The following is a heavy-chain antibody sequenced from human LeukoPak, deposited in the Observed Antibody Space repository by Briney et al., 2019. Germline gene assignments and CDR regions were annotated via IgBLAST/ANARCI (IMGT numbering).Heavy chain of an antibody. CDR2: ISGSSSTR. V-gene: IGHV3-48*01. D-gene: IGHD4-17*01. J-gene: IGHJ3*02. Sequence: PGGSLRLSCAASGFTFGSYSMNWVRQAPGKGLEWVSYISGSSSTRYYADSVKGRFTISRDNAKNSLYLQMNSLRAEDTSVYYCARYGDYGAFDIWGQGTMVTVSS. CDR3: ARYGDYGAFDI. CDR1: GFTFGSYS.